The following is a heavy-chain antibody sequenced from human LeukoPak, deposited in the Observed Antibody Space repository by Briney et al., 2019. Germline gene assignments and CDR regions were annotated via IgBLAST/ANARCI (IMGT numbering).Heavy chain of an antibody. CDR2: IIPIFGTA. CDR1: GGTFSSYA. V-gene: IGHV1-69*13. D-gene: IGHD2-21*01. CDR3: ARAPYCGGDCYSPAFNYYYYMDV. Sequence: GASVKVSCKASGGTFSSYAISWVRQAPGHGLEWMGGIIPIFGTANYAQKFQGRVTITADESTSTAYMELSSLRSEDTAVYYCARAPYCGGDCYSPAFNYYYYMDVWGKGTTVTVSS. J-gene: IGHJ6*03.